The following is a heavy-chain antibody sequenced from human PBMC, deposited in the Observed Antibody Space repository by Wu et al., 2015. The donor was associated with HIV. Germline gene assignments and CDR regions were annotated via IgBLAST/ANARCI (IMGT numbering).Heavy chain of an antibody. CDR2: IIPIFGTA. J-gene: IGHJ5*02. D-gene: IGHD1-1*01. V-gene: IGHV1-69*05. CDR1: GGTFSSSA. Sequence: QVQLVQSGAEVKKPGSSVKVSCKASGGTFSSSAITWVRQAPGQGLEWMGGIIPIFGTANYAQKFQGRVTITTDESTSTAYMELSSLRSEDTAVYYCARDLGGSTGTGAWFDPWGQGNPGHRLL. CDR3: ARDLGGSTGTGAWFDP.